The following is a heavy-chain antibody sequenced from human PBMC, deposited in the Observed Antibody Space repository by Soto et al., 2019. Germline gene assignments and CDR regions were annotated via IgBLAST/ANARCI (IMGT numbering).Heavy chain of an antibody. CDR2: VYADGAT. J-gene: IGHJ4*02. V-gene: IGHV3-66*01. Sequence: EVQLVESGGGLVQPGESLRLSCAASGFTVSNYHMTWVRQAPGKGLEWVSAVYADGATSHADSVKDRFTVSRDNSRNTFNLQMSGLRAGDTAVYYCARSGGGLDYWGQGTLVTVSS. CDR1: GFTVSNYH. D-gene: IGHD3-10*01. CDR3: ARSGGGLDY.